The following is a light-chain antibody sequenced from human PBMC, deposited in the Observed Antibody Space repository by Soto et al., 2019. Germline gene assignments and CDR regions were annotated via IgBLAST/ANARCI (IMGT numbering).Light chain of an antibody. CDR1: RSNIGSNT. CDR2: SHN. J-gene: IGLJ2*01. CDR3: AAWDDSLNGVV. V-gene: IGLV1-44*01. Sequence: QSVLTQPPSASGTPGQRVTISCSGSRSNIGSNTVNWYQQLPGTAPKLLIYSHNQRPSGVPDRFSGSKSGTSASLAIRGLQSEDEADYYCAAWDDSLNGVVFGGGTKVTVL.